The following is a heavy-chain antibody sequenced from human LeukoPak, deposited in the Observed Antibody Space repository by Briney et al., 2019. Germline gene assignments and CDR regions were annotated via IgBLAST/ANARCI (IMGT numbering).Heavy chain of an antibody. CDR3: ATHYGDSSGPFDI. Sequence: GASVKVSCKVSGYTLTELSMHWVRQAPGKGLEWMGGFDPEDGETIHAQKFQGRVTMTEDTSTDTAYMELSSLRSEDTAVYYCATHYGDSSGPFDIWGQGTMVTVSS. CDR1: GYTLTELS. J-gene: IGHJ3*02. V-gene: IGHV1-24*01. D-gene: IGHD3-22*01. CDR2: FDPEDGET.